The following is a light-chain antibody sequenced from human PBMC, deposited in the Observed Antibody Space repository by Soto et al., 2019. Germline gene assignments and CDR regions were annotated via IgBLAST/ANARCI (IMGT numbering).Light chain of an antibody. CDR3: QVWDDSRDHPYVL. Sequence: SYVLTQPPAVSVAPGQTATITCGGNDIGIKSVHWYQQRPGQAPVLVVYDVSDRPSGIPERFSGSNSGYTATLTISRVEAGDEADYYCQVWDDSRDHPYVLFGGGTKVTVL. CDR2: DVS. V-gene: IGLV3-21*02. CDR1: DIGIKS. J-gene: IGLJ2*01.